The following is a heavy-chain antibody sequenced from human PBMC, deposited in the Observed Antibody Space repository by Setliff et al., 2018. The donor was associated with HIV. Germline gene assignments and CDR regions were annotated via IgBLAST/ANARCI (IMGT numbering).Heavy chain of an antibody. CDR2: INPNSGGT. Sequence: ASVKVSCKASGYAFNGYYMHWVRQAPGQGLEWMGRINPNSGGTKYGQKFQGRVTMTRDTSMSTAYMELNRLISDDTAVYYCARGWATGADSSPLDVWGKGTTVTVSS. V-gene: IGHV1-2*06. CDR3: ARGWATGADSSPLDV. CDR1: GYAFNGYY. J-gene: IGHJ6*04. D-gene: IGHD6-19*01.